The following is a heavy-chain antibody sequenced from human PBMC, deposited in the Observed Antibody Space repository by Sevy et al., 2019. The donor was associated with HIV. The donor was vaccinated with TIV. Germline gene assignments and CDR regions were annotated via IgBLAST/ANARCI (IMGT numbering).Heavy chain of an antibody. CDR3: VTYSTSSYDYYGMDV. J-gene: IGHJ6*02. V-gene: IGHV3-73*01. CDR2: IRSKANDYAT. Sequence: GGYLRLSCTASGFIFSGSTMYWVRQASGKGLEWVGRIRSKANDYATEYAASVKGRFTISRDDSKNTVYLQMNSLKTEDTAVYYCVTYSTSSYDYYGMDVWGQGTTVTVSS. D-gene: IGHD6-6*01. CDR1: GFIFSGST.